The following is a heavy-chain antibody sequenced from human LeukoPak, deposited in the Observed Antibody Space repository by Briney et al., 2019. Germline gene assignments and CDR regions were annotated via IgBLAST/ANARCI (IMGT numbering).Heavy chain of an antibody. Sequence: GASVKVSCKTSGYTFTTYAIHWVRQAPGQRLEWMGLINADDGNTRYSQRFQGRVTITRDTSANTAYMELSSLRFEDTAVYYCARGIVVQPSANWFDPWGQGIPVTVSS. J-gene: IGHJ5*02. D-gene: IGHD2-2*01. CDR1: GYTFTTYA. CDR3: ARGIVVQPSANWFDP. V-gene: IGHV1-3*01. CDR2: INADDGNT.